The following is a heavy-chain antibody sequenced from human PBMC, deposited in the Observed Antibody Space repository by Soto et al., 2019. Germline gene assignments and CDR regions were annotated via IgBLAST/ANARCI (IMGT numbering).Heavy chain of an antibody. Sequence: QVQLQESGPGLVKPSETLSLTCTVSGGSVSSGSYYWSWIRQPPGKGLEWIGYIYYSGSTNYNPSLKSRVTISVDTSKNQFSLKLSSVTAAGTAVYYCARDLGGASNWGQGTLVTVSS. J-gene: IGHJ4*02. D-gene: IGHD2-15*01. V-gene: IGHV4-61*01. CDR2: IYYSGST. CDR1: GGSVSSGSYY. CDR3: ARDLGGASN.